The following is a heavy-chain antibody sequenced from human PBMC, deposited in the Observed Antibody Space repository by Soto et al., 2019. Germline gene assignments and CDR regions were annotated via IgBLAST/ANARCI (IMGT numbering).Heavy chain of an antibody. CDR1: GFTFSSYG. D-gene: IGHD3-22*01. V-gene: IGHV3-30*18. Sequence: SGGSLRLSCAASGFTFSSYGMHWGRQAPGKGLEWVAVISYDGSNKYYADSVKGRFTISRDNSKNTLYLQMNSLRAEDTAVYYCAKDGTYYYDSSGYYPTDYWGQGTLVTVSS. CDR2: ISYDGSNK. CDR3: AKDGTYYYDSSGYYPTDY. J-gene: IGHJ4*02.